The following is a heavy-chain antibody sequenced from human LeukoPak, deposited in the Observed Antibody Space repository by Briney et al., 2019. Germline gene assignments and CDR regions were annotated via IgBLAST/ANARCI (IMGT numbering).Heavy chain of an antibody. CDR2: IKQDGSGL. V-gene: IGHV3-7*03. CDR1: GFTFNNYW. CDR3: ARDPGRTGFDY. J-gene: IGHJ4*02. Sequence: GGSLRLSCAASGFTFNNYWMSWVRQAPGKGLEWVANIKQDGSGLYYVESVKGRFTISRDNAKNSLYLRMTSLRAEDTAVYYCARDPGRTGFDYWGQGTLVTVST. D-gene: IGHD1/OR15-1a*01.